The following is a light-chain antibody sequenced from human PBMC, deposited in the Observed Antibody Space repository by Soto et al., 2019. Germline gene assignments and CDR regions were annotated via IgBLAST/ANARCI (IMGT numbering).Light chain of an antibody. V-gene: IGLV2-14*01. CDR1: SSDVGGYNY. CDR2: DVS. CDR3: SSDTSSSTVV. Sequence: QSALTQPASVSGSPGQSITISCTGTSSDVGGYNYVSWYQQHPGKAPKLMIFDVSNRPSEVSNRFSGSRSGNTASLTISGLQAEDEADYYCSSDTSSSTVVFGGGTKLTVL. J-gene: IGLJ2*01.